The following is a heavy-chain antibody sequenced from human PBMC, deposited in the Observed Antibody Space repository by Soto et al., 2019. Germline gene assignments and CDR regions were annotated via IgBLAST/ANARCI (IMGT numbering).Heavy chain of an antibody. CDR2: ISGSGGST. CDR1: GFTFSSYA. Sequence: GGSLRLSCAASGFTFSSYAMSWVRQAPGKGLEWVSAISGSGGSTYYADSVKGRFTISRDNSKNTLYLQMNSLRAEDTAVYYCAKEGYCSSTSCPDDAFDIWGQGTMVTVS. D-gene: IGHD2-2*01. J-gene: IGHJ3*02. CDR3: AKEGYCSSTSCPDDAFDI. V-gene: IGHV3-23*01.